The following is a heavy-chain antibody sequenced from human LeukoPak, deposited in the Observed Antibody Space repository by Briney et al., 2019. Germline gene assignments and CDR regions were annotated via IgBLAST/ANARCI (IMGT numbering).Heavy chain of an antibody. CDR3: AKDRGYYDFWSGYYAQLRWFDP. D-gene: IGHD3-3*01. V-gene: IGHV3-23*01. CDR1: GFIFSHYG. CDR2: IRDRGDST. Sequence: GGSLRLSCAASGFIFSHYGMSWVRQAPGTGLEWVASIRDRGDSTYYAVSVEGRFTISRDNSKNTLDLRMHSLRAEDTAVYYCAKDRGYYDFWSGYYAQLRWFDPWGQGTLVTVSS. J-gene: IGHJ5*02.